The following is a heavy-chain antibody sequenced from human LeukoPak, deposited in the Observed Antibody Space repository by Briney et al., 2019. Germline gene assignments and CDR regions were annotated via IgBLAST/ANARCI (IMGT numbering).Heavy chain of an antibody. D-gene: IGHD2-2*01. V-gene: IGHV3-7*01. CDR2: MEEYGSYI. Sequence: PGGSLRLSCVVSGFDFSGFSMSWVRQAPGKGLEWVAIMEEYGSYIFYVDSVKGRFIISRDNARNSLYLQMNNLRAEDRAVYYCARPRGCGSARCNNFDSWGQGTLVTVSS. J-gene: IGHJ4*02. CDR1: GFDFSGFS. CDR3: ARPRGCGSARCNNFDS.